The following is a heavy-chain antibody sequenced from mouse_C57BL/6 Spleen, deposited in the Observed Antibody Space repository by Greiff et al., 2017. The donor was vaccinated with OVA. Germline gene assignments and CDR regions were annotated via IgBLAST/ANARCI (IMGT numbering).Heavy chain of an antibody. J-gene: IGHJ2*01. CDR1: GYTFTSYW. V-gene: IGHV1-52*01. D-gene: IGHD1-1*01. Sequence: MQLQQPGAELVRPGSSVRLSCKASGYTFTSYWMHWVKQRPIQGLEWIGNIDPSDSETHYNQKFKDKATLTVDKSSSTAYMQLSSLTSEDSAVYYCARDGYYYFDYWGQGTTLTVSS. CDR3: ARDGYYYFDY. CDR2: IDPSDSET.